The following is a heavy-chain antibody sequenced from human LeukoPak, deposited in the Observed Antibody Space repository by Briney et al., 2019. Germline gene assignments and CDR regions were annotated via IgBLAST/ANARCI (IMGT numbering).Heavy chain of an antibody. CDR2: IYPGDSDT. V-gene: IGHV5-51*01. D-gene: IGHD2-15*01. CDR1: GYSFTSYW. Sequence: GESLKISCKGSGYSFTSYWIGWVRQMPGKGLEWMGIIYPGDSDTRYSPSFQGQVTISADKSISTAYLQWSSLKASDTAMYYCAGLGVVGYCSGGSCYNPGAFDIWGQGTMVTVSS. J-gene: IGHJ3*02. CDR3: AGLGVVGYCSGGSCYNPGAFDI.